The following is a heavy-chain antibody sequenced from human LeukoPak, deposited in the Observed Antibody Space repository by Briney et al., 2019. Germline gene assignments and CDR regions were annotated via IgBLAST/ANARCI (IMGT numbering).Heavy chain of an antibody. CDR2: IRYDGSNK. D-gene: IGHD2-21*02. V-gene: IGHV3-30*02. Sequence: GGSLRLSCAASGFTFSSYGMHWVRQAPGKGLEWVAFIRYDGSNKYYADSVKGRFTISRDNSKNTLYLQMNSLRAEDTAVYYCAKEMLAYCGGDCYQDDAFDIWGQGTMVTVSS. CDR3: AKEMLAYCGGDCYQDDAFDI. CDR1: GFTFSSYG. J-gene: IGHJ3*02.